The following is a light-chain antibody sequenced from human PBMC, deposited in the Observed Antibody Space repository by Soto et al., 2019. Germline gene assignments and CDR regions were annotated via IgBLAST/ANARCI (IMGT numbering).Light chain of an antibody. CDR2: AAS. J-gene: IGKJ1*01. Sequence: AIRMTQSPSSLSASTGDRVTITCRASQGISSYLAWSQQKPGKATKLLIYAASTLKSGVPSRFSGSGSGTDFTLTISCLQSEDFATYYCQQYYSYPRTCGQGTKVEIK. CDR1: QGISSY. CDR3: QQYYSYPRT. V-gene: IGKV1-8*01.